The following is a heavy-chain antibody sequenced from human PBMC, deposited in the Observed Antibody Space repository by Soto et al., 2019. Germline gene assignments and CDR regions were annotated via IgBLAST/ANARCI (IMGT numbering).Heavy chain of an antibody. D-gene: IGHD6-19*01. CDR1: GFMFSEYY. CDR3: ARDKYSSGWHLFDQ. Sequence: GGSLRLSCAASGFMFSEYYMAWIRQAPGKGLEWVSYITSTGSTIYYADSVKGRFTISRDNAKNSLYLQMNSLRAEDTAIYYCARDKYSSGWHLFDQWGQVTLVTVYS. J-gene: IGHJ4*02. CDR2: ITSTGSTI. V-gene: IGHV3-11*01.